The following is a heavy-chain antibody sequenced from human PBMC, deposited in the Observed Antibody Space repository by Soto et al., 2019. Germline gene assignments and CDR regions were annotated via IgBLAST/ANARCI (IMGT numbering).Heavy chain of an antibody. J-gene: IGHJ4*02. D-gene: IGHD6-19*01. V-gene: IGHV1-18*04. CDR1: GYTFTSYG. Sequence: QVPLVQSGAEVKKPGASVKVSCKASGYTFTSYGITWVRQAPGQGLEWMGWISAYNGNTNYAQKLQGRVTMTTDTSTSTAYIELRSLRSDDTAVYYCARDVGLSSCWYSDYGGQGTLFTVSA. CDR3: ARDVGLSSCWYSDY. CDR2: ISAYNGNT.